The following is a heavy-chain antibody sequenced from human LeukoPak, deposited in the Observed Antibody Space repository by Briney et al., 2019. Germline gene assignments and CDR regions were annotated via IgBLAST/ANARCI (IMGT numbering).Heavy chain of an antibody. D-gene: IGHD3-10*01. CDR1: GGSISNYY. J-gene: IGHJ4*02. Sequence: SETLSLTCTVSGGSISNYYWTWIRQSPGKGLEWIGYIYSSGSTKYNPSLKSRVTISVDTFKNQFSLNLSSVTAADTALYYCARLPSGSSPFDYWGQGTLVTVSS. CDR3: ARLPSGSSPFDY. CDR2: IYSSGST. V-gene: IGHV4-59*08.